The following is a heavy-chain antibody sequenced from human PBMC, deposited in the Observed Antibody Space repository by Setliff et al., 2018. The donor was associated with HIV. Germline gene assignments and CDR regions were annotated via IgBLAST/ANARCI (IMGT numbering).Heavy chain of an antibody. V-gene: IGHV5-51*01. Sequence: GESLKISCKGSGYTFTSYWIGWVRQMPGKGLEWMGIIYPGDSDTRYSPSFQGRVTISADKSIDTAYLQWSSLQASDTAMYYCARRASKASLDYWGQGTLVTVSS. CDR1: GYTFTSYW. J-gene: IGHJ4*02. CDR3: ARRASKASLDY. CDR2: IYPGDSDT.